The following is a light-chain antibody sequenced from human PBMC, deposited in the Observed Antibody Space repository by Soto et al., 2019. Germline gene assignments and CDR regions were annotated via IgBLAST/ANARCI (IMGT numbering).Light chain of an antibody. CDR1: QGIRSY. CDR3: QQLNTYPS. J-gene: IGKJ4*01. V-gene: IGKV1-9*01. Sequence: DIQLTQSPSFLSASVGDTVTITCRASQGIRSYLAWYQQKPGKAPKLLIYVASTLQSGVPSRFSGSGSGTEFTLTISSLQPEDFATYYCQQLNTYPSFGGGTKVEIK. CDR2: VAS.